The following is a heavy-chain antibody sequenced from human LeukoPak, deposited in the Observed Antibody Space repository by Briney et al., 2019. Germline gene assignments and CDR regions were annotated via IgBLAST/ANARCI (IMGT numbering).Heavy chain of an antibody. V-gene: IGHV3-49*03. Sequence: GGSLRLSCTASGFTFGDYAMSWFRQAPGKGLERVGFIRSKAFGGTTEYAASVKGRFTISRDDSKSIAYLQMNSLKTEDTAVYYCTRDQENYYDSSGYYYFDYWGQGTLVTVSS. D-gene: IGHD3-22*01. CDR1: GFTFGDYA. CDR2: IRSKAFGGTT. J-gene: IGHJ4*02. CDR3: TRDQENYYDSSGYYYFDY.